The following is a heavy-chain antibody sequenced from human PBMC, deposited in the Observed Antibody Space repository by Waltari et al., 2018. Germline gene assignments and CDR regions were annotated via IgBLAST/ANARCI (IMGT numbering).Heavy chain of an antibody. CDR2: IYYSGST. CDR1: GGSISSSSYS. V-gene: IGHV4-39*01. CDR3: VGSSGYQEGDY. D-gene: IGHD3-22*01. Sequence: QLQLQESGPGLVKPSETLSLTCTVSGGSISSSSYSCGRIRQPPGKGLEWIGSIYYSGSTYYNPSLKSRVTISVDTSKNQFSLKLSSVTAADTAVYYCVGSSGYQEGDYWGQGTLVTVSS. J-gene: IGHJ4*02.